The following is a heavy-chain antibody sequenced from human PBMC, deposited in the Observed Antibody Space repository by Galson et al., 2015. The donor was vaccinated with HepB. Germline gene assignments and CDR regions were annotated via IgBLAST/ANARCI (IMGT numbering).Heavy chain of an antibody. CDR2: IIPSLGVA. CDR3: ARNPPRG. CDR1: GGSFSAYT. V-gene: IGHV1-69*02. D-gene: IGHD1-26*01. Sequence: SVKVSCKAPGGSFSAYTIMWVRQVPGQGLEWMGRIIPSLGVATYARRFQDRVTITADKSTTTSYMEFSSLRPDDTAVYYCARNPPRGWGQGTLVTLSS. J-gene: IGHJ4*02.